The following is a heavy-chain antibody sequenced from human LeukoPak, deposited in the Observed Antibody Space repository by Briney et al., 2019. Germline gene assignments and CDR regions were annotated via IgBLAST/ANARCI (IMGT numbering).Heavy chain of an antibody. V-gene: IGHV3-21*01. Sequence: GGSLRLSCAASGFTFSSYSMNWVRQAPGKGLEWVSSISSSSSYIYYADSVKGRFTISRDNAKNSLYLQMNSLRAEDTAVYYCTREQDREASATVVGDYWGQGTLVTVSS. J-gene: IGHJ4*02. CDR3: TREQDREASATVVGDY. D-gene: IGHD4-23*01. CDR1: GFTFSSYS. CDR2: ISSSSSYI.